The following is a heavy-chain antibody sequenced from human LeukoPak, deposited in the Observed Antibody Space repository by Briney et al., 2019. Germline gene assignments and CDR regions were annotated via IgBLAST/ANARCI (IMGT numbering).Heavy chain of an antibody. CDR1: GFTVSNNY. Sequence: GGSLRLSCAASGFTVSNNYMGWVRQAPAKGLEWASVINTVGTTYYADSVRGRFTISRDNSKNTLYLQMNSLRVEDTAVYYCAGSLAYCGGDCRLGDYWGQGTLVTVSS. CDR2: INTVGTT. D-gene: IGHD2-21*02. CDR3: AGSLAYCGGDCRLGDY. J-gene: IGHJ4*02. V-gene: IGHV3-66*01.